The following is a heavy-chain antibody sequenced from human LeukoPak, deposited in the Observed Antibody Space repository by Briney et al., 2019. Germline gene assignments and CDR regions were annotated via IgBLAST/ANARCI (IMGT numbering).Heavy chain of an antibody. CDR3: ARWAGDYSNYGIDY. Sequence: PGGSLRLSCAASGFTVSSNYMSWVRQAPGKGLEWVSVIYSGGSTYYADSVKGRFTISRDNSKNTLYLQMNSLRAEDTAVYYCARWAGDYSNYGIDYWGQGTLVTVSS. V-gene: IGHV3-66*02. CDR2: IYSGGST. D-gene: IGHD4-11*01. J-gene: IGHJ4*02. CDR1: GFTVSSNY.